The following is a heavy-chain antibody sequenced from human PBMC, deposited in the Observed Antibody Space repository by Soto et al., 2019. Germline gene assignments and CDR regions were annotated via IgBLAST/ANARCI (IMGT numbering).Heavy chain of an antibody. Sequence: SETLSLTCTVSGGSISSYYWSWIRQPPGKGLEWIGYIYYSGSTNYNPSLKSRVTISVDTSKNQFSLKLSSVTAADTAVYYCARDFRFGGDFWSGYYNWLDPWGQGTLVTVS. CDR3: ARDFRFGGDFWSGYYNWLDP. CDR2: IYYSGST. J-gene: IGHJ5*02. V-gene: IGHV4-59*01. D-gene: IGHD3-3*01. CDR1: GGSISSYY.